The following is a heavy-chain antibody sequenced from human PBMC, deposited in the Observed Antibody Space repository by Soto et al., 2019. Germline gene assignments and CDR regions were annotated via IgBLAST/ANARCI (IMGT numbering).Heavy chain of an antibody. CDR1: DHS. CDR2: ISGSGDVT. D-gene: IGHD2-2*02. J-gene: IGHJ6*02. Sequence: GSLRLSFTATDHSMSWVRQAPGKGLEWVSAISGSGDVTHYGDSVKGRFTISRDNSKNTMYLQMDSLRVDDTAVYYCATRIYTTIPGGMDVWGQGTTVTVSS. V-gene: IGHV3-23*01. CDR3: ATRIYTTIPGGMDV.